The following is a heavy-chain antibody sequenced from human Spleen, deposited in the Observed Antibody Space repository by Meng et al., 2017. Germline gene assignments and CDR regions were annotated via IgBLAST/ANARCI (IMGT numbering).Heavy chain of an antibody. V-gene: IGHV3-48*03. J-gene: IGHJ4*02. CDR3: ARVSKDPKMGFRALWY. D-gene: IGHD2-21*01. Sequence: GESLKISCAASGFTFSSCEMNWVRQAPGKGLEWVSYINSGGTTIYYADSVKGRFTVSRDNDKNTLYLQMTNLRGEDTALYYCARVSKDPKMGFRALWYWGQGTLVTVSS. CDR2: INSGGTTI. CDR1: GFTFSSCE.